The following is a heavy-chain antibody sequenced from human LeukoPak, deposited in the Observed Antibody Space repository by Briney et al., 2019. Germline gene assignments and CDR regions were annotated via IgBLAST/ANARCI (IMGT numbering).Heavy chain of an antibody. Sequence: RPSETLSLTCAVYGGSFSGYFWSWIRQPPGKGLEWIGEVNYNGSNYNPSLKSRVTMSVDTSKNQFSLKLSSVTAADTAMYYCGRSEDAFDIWGQGTMVTVSS. V-gene: IGHV4-34*01. CDR2: VNYNGS. J-gene: IGHJ3*02. CDR1: GGSFSGYF. CDR3: GRSEDAFDI.